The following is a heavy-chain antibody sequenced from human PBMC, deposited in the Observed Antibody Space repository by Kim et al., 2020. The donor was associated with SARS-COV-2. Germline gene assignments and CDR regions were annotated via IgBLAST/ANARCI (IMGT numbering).Heavy chain of an antibody. CDR3: ARIVLKSYYYGMDV. CDR2: ISSSSSFI. D-gene: IGHD3-22*01. CDR1: GFTFSNYN. V-gene: IGHV3-21*01. Sequence: GGSLRLSCAASGFTFSNYNMNWVRQAPGKGLEWVSSISSSSSFIYYADSVKGRFTISRDNAKNSLYLQMNSLRAEDTAVYYCARIVLKSYYYGMDVWGQGTTVTVSS. J-gene: IGHJ6*02.